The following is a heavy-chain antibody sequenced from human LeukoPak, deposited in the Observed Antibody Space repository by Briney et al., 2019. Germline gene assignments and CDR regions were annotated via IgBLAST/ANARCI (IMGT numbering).Heavy chain of an antibody. CDR3: ARASGWQRAFDS. CDR2: IFTSGRT. D-gene: IGHD6-25*01. CDR1: GDSISSYH. Sequence: SETLSLSCTVSGDSISSYHWSWIRQPAGKGLEWIGRIFTSGRTNYNPSLKSRVTMSLDTSKNQFSLKLRSVTAADTAVYYCARASGWQRAFDSWGQEPWSPSPQ. J-gene: IGHJ4*01. V-gene: IGHV4-4*07.